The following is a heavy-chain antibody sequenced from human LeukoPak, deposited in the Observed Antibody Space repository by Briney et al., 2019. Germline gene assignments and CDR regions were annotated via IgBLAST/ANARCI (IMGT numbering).Heavy chain of an antibody. CDR2: IYYSGST. CDR3: ARENRGTYYGAFDI. J-gene: IGHJ3*02. D-gene: IGHD1-26*01. CDR1: GGSISSGGYY. Sequence: SETLSLTCTVSGGSISSGGYYWSWIRQHPGKGLEWIGYIYYSGSTYYNPYLKSRVTISVDTSKNQFSLKLSSVTAADTAVYYCARENRGTYYGAFDIWGQGTMVTVPS. V-gene: IGHV4-31*03.